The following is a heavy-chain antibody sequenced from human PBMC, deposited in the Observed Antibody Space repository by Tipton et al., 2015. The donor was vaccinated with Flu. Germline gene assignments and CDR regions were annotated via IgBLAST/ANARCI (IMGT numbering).Heavy chain of an antibody. J-gene: IGHJ5*02. Sequence: TLSLTCTVSGGSISSYYWSWIRQPAGKGLEWIGRIYTSGSTNYNPSLKSRVTMSVDTSKNQFSLKLSSVTAADTAVYYCARDHRSRNYDFWSGRNGGQSNWFDPWGQGTLVTVSS. CDR2: IYTSGST. CDR1: GGSISSYY. CDR3: ARDHRSRNYDFWSGRNGGQSNWFDP. V-gene: IGHV4-4*07. D-gene: IGHD3-3*01.